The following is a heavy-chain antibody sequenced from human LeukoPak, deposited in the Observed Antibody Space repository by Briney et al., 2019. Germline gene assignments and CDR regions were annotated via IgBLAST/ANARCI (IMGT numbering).Heavy chain of an antibody. J-gene: IGHJ6*02. D-gene: IGHD3-3*01. CDR1: GFTVSSNY. Sequence: GGSLRLSCAASGFTVSSNYMSWVRQAPGKGLEWVSVIYSGGSTYYADSVKGRFTISRDNSKNTLYLQMNSLRAEDTAVYYCAKYDFWSGYVYYYYGMDVWGQGTTVTVSS. CDR2: IYSGGST. CDR3: AKYDFWSGYVYYYYGMDV. V-gene: IGHV3-53*05.